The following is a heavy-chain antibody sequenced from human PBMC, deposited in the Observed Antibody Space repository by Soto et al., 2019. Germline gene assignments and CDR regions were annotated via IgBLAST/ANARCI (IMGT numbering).Heavy chain of an antibody. Sequence: QVQLVQSGAEVKKPGSSVKVSCKASGGTFSSYAISWVRQAPGQGLEWMGGIIPIFGTANYAQKFQGRGTITADESTSTADVELSRLSSVDTGVYYWARASYCGGDCSWAFDIWGQGTMVTVSS. CDR3: ARASYCGGDCSWAFDI. CDR1: GGTFSSYA. D-gene: IGHD2-21*02. J-gene: IGHJ3*02. V-gene: IGHV1-69*01. CDR2: IIPIFGTA.